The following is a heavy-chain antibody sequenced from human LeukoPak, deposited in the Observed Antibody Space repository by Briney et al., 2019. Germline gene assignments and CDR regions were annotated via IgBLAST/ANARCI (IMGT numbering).Heavy chain of an antibody. CDR2: ISGSSSHT. D-gene: IGHD6-19*01. CDR3: ATDSPVAGSKALDY. V-gene: IGHV3-21*01. J-gene: IGHJ4*02. Sequence: GGSLRLSCSASGFTFSSYAMHWVRQAPGKGLEWVSSISGSSSHTYYAVSLKGRFTISRDNARNSLYLQLNSLRADDTAVYYCATDSPVAGSKALDYWGQGTLVTVSS. CDR1: GFTFSSYA.